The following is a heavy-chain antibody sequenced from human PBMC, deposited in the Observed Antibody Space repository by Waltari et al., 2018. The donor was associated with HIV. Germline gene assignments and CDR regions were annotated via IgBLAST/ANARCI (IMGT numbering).Heavy chain of an antibody. J-gene: IGHJ4*02. CDR2: VSGSGAKS. D-gene: IGHD3-22*01. CDR3: AKAYYENTAYYYDF. V-gene: IGHV3-23*01. CDR1: GFPYGSFS. Sequence: EVQLLESGGGLVQPGGSRRLPCAALGFPYGSFSSAWVRQSPERGLGGVAAVSGSGAKSFYADSVKGRFTISRDNSKNTVFLQMNSLRAADTAIYYCAKAYYENTAYYYDFWGRGTRVTVSS.